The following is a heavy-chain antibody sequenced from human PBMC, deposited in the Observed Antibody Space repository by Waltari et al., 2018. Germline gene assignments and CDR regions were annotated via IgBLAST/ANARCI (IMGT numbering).Heavy chain of an antibody. V-gene: IGHV3-23*01. CDR1: GCTVRSCG. CDR2: ITTGGDTT. Sequence: EVPLLESGGGLVQPGGSLRLACAASGCTVRSCGMSCVRQAPGKCLEWVSTITTGGDTTFYADPVKGRFTISRDNFKNTLYLQMNSLRAEDTAVYYCVISHAGDYDYRYWGQGTLVTVSS. D-gene: IGHD5-12*01. J-gene: IGHJ4*02. CDR3: VISHAGDYDYRY.